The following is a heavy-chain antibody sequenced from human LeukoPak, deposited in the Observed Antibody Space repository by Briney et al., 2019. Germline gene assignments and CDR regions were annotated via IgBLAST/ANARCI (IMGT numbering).Heavy chain of an antibody. D-gene: IGHD4-17*01. CDR2: ISSSSSYI. J-gene: IGHJ6*03. V-gene: IGHV3-21*01. Sequence: GGSLRLSCAASGFTFSSYSMNWVRQAPGKGLEWVSSISSSSSYIYYADSVKGRFTISRDNAKNSLYLQMNSLRAEDTAVYYCARATVTPPDYYYYYYMDVWGKGTTVTISS. CDR3: ARATVTPPDYYYYYYMDV. CDR1: GFTFSSYS.